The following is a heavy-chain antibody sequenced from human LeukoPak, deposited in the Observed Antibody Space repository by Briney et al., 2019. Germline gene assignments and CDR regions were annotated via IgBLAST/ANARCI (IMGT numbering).Heavy chain of an antibody. CDR3: ARDSSGWYVDY. Sequence: GGSLRLSCTDSGFTFSTYGMNWVRQAPGKGLEWVSYISSSGSIRYYADSVKGRFAISRDNAKNSLYLQMNGLRAEDTAVYYCARDSSGWYVDYWGQGTLVTVSS. J-gene: IGHJ4*02. CDR1: GFTFSTYG. D-gene: IGHD6-19*01. V-gene: IGHV3-48*01. CDR2: ISSSGSIR.